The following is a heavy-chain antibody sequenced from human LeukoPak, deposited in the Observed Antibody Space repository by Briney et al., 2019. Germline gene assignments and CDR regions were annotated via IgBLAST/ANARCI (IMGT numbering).Heavy chain of an antibody. CDR3: ARRTYYYDSSGYYIDY. V-gene: IGHV1-8*01. CDR2: MNPNSGNT. CDR1: GYTFTSYD. D-gene: IGHD3-22*01. Sequence: RASVKVSCKASGYTFTSYDTNWVRQATGQGLEWMGWMNPNSGNTGYAQKFQGRVTMTRNTSISTAYMELSSLRSEDTAVYYCARRTYYYDSSGYYIDYWGQGTLVTVSS. J-gene: IGHJ4*02.